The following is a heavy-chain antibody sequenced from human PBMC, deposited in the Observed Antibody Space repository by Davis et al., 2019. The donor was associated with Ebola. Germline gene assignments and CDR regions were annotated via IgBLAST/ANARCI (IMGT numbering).Heavy chain of an antibody. D-gene: IGHD3-22*01. Sequence: PGGSLRLSCTVSGYSISSGYYWGWIRQPPGKGLEWIGSIYHSGSTYYNPSLKSRVTISVDTSKNQFSLKLSSVTAADTAVYYCARASGGYYFRNWGQGTLVTVSS. CDR2: IYHSGST. J-gene: IGHJ4*02. CDR3: ARASGGYYFRN. CDR1: GYSISSGYY. V-gene: IGHV4-38-2*02.